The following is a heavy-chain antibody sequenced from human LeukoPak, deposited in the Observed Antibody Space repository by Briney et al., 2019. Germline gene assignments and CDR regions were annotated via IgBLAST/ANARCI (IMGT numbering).Heavy chain of an antibody. CDR3: AREPIVVVVAATHWFDP. CDR2: IDPSDSYT. V-gene: IGHV5-10-1*01. J-gene: IGHJ5*02. D-gene: IGHD2-15*01. CDR1: GYSFTSYW. Sequence: GESLKISCKGPGYSFTSYWISWVRQMPGKGLEWMGRIDPSDSYTNYSPSFQGHVTISADKSISTAYLQWSSLKASDTAMYYCAREPIVVVVAATHWFDPWGQGTLVTVSS.